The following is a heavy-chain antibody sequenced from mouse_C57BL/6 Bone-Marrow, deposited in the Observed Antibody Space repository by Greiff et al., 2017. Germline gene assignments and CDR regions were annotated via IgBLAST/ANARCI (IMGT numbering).Heavy chain of an antibody. CDR1: GFSLTRYG. D-gene: IGHD2-1*01. J-gene: IGHJ4*01. CDR3: ARSTMRYYARDY. Sequence: QVQLKESGPGLVAPSQSLSITCTVSGFSLTRYGVHWVRQPPGKGLEWLVVIWSDGSTTYNSTLKSRLSISKDNSKSQVFLKMNSLQTDDTAMYYCARSTMRYYARDYWGQGTSVTVSA. V-gene: IGHV2-6*03. CDR2: IWSDGST.